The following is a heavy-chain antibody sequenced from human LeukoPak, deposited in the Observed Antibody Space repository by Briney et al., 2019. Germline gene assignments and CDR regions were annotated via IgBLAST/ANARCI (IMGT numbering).Heavy chain of an antibody. CDR2: ISAYNGNT. CDR1: GYTFTSYG. V-gene: IGHV1-18*01. D-gene: IGHD3-22*01. CDR3: ARGGYYYDSSGFPEDY. J-gene: IGHJ4*02. Sequence: ASVKVSCKAPGYTFTSYGISWVRQAPGQGLEWMGWISAYNGNTDYAQKLQGRVTMTTDTSTSTAYMELRSLRSDDTAVYYCARGGYYYDSSGFPEDYWGQGTLVTVSS.